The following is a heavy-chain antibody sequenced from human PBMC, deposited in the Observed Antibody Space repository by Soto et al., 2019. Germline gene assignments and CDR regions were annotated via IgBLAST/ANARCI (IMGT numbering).Heavy chain of an antibody. Sequence: QVQLVQSGAEVKKPGASVKVSCKASGFTFTTYGFTWVRQAPGQGLEWMGWISAYNGNTNYAQKFQGRVTMTTDTSTSTVYLELRSLTSAVTAVYYCARGGRDGMDVWGQGTTVTLSS. V-gene: IGHV1-18*01. D-gene: IGHD3-10*01. CDR3: ARGGRDGMDV. J-gene: IGHJ6*02. CDR2: ISAYNGNT. CDR1: GFTFTTYG.